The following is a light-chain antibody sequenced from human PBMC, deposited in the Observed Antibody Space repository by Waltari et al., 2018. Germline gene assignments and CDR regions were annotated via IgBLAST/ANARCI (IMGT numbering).Light chain of an antibody. CDR2: DDS. V-gene: IGLV3-21*03. J-gene: IGLJ2*01. Sequence: SYVLTQPPSASVAPGKTARISCGGNNVGSKSVHWYQQKPGQAPLLVVYDDSARPSGIPDRFSASNSGNTATRTISRVEHGDEADYYCQVWDTSSDRVVFGGGTKLTVL. CDR1: NVGSKS. CDR3: QVWDTSSDRVV.